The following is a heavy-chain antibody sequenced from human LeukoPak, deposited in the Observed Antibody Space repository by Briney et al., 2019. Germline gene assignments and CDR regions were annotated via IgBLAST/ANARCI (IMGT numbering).Heavy chain of an antibody. Sequence: ASVKVSCKASGYTFTGYYMHWVRQAPGQGLEWMGWINPNSGGTNYAQKSQGRVTMTRDTSISTAYMELSRLRSDDTAVYYCATDSSGYLAGEVSPLDYWGQGTLVTVSS. J-gene: IGHJ4*02. CDR2: INPNSGGT. D-gene: IGHD3-22*01. CDR3: ATDSSGYLAGEVSPLDY. V-gene: IGHV1-2*02. CDR1: GYTFTGYY.